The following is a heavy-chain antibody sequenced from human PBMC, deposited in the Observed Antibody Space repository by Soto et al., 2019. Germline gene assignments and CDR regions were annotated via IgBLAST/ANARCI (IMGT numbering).Heavy chain of an antibody. D-gene: IGHD5-12*01. CDR2: INAGNGDT. CDR1: GINYNTYA. V-gene: IGHV1-3*01. J-gene: IGHJ4*02. CDR3: ARAISGYVT. Sequence: QVQLVQSGAEMKKPGASVKLSCKTSGINYNTYAIHWVRQAPGQGLEWMGWINAGNGDTRYLQNFQGRVTLTRDTSASTVYMDLDSLKSEDTGVYYCARAISGYVTWGQGTLVTVSS.